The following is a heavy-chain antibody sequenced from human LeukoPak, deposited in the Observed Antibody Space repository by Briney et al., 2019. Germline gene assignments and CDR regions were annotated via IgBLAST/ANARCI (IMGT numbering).Heavy chain of an antibody. CDR3: ARGTAATAGIDY. Sequence: GGSLRLSCAVSGFNFRTDWIHWVRQAPGKGLVWVSLINTDGSATTYGDSAKGRFTVSRDNDKNSLFLEMNSLRVEDTAVYYCARGTAATAGIDYWGQGTLVTVSS. J-gene: IGHJ4*02. CDR1: GFNFRTDW. D-gene: IGHD6-13*01. V-gene: IGHV3-74*01. CDR2: INTDGSAT.